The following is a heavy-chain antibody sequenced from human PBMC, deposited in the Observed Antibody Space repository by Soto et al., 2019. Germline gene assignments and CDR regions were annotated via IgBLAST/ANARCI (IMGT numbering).Heavy chain of an antibody. CDR2: IKQDGSEK. D-gene: IGHD3-9*01. CDR3: ARVGYDILTGYYPFDY. V-gene: IGHV3-7*03. J-gene: IGHJ4*02. Sequence: PGGSLRLSCAASGFTFSIDWMSWVRQAPGKGLEWVANIKQDGSEKYYVDSVKGRFTISRDNAKNSLYLQMNSLRAEDTAVYYCARVGYDILTGYYPFDYWGQGTLVTVSS. CDR1: GFTFSIDW.